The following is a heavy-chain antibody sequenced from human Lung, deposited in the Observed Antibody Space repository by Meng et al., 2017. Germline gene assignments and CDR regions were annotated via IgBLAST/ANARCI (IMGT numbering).Heavy chain of an antibody. D-gene: IGHD3-22*01. J-gene: IGHJ3*02. CDR2: IYYSGST. Sequence: SETRCLTCTVSGGSISSYSWSWIRQPPGKGREWIGYIYYSGSTNYNPSLKSRVTISVDTSKNQFSLKLSSVTAADTAVYYCARGQPQYYYDSSGYYSAAVAFDIWGQGTTVTVSS. CDR1: GGSISSYS. V-gene: IGHV4-59*01. CDR3: ARGQPQYYYDSSGYYSAAVAFDI.